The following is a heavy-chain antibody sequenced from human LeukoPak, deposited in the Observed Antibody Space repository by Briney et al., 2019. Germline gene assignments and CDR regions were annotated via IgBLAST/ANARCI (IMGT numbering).Heavy chain of an antibody. J-gene: IGHJ3*02. CDR2: IYYSGST. CDR3: ARVVPAAMYSPDAFDI. Sequence: PSETLSLTCAVYGGSFSGYYWSWIRQPPGKGLEWIGSIYYSGSTYYNPSLKSRVTISVDTSKNQFSLKLNSVTAADTAVYYCARVVPAAMYSPDAFDIWGQGTMVTVSS. CDR1: GGSFSGYY. D-gene: IGHD2-2*01. V-gene: IGHV4-34*01.